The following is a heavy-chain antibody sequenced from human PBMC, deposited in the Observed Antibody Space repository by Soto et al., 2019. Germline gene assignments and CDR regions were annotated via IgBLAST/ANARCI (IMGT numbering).Heavy chain of an antibody. D-gene: IGHD6-13*01. CDR2: VLPFLDVT. V-gene: IGHV1-69*02. J-gene: IGHJ4*02. CDR1: EDTFSIYT. Sequence: QVQLVQSGSEVKEPGSSVKISCKTSEDTFSIYTLSWVRQALGQGLVWMGRVLPFLDVTTYSQRFQGRVTITADRSTTTAYMELSSLTFEDTAVYYCARDRKNSNWPNFDSWGPGTLVTVSS. CDR3: ARDRKNSNWPNFDS.